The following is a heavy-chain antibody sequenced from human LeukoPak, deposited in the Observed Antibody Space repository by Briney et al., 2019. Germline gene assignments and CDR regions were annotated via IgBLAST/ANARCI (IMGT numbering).Heavy chain of an antibody. CDR2: IIPIFGTA. CDR1: RGTFSSYA. Sequence: SVKVSCKASRGTFSSYAISWVRQAPGQGLEWMGGIIPIFGTANYAQKFQGRVTITTDESTSTAYMELSSLRSEDTAVYYCARGYCSGGSCSEGGPFDYWGQGTLVTVSS. V-gene: IGHV1-69*05. CDR3: ARGYCSGGSCSEGGPFDY. D-gene: IGHD2-15*01. J-gene: IGHJ4*02.